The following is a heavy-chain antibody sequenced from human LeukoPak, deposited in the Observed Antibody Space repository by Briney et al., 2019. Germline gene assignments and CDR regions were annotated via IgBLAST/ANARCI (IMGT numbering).Heavy chain of an antibody. D-gene: IGHD3-10*02. CDR1: GFTFDDYS. CDR3: AELGITMIGGV. V-gene: IGHV3-20*04. J-gene: IGHJ6*04. Sequence: GGSLRLSCAASGFTFDDYSMSWVRQVPGKGLQWVSGINWNGDSRDYRDSVEGRFTISRDNAKNSLYLQMNSLRAEDTAVYYCAELGITMIGGVWGKGTTVTISS. CDR2: INWNGDSR.